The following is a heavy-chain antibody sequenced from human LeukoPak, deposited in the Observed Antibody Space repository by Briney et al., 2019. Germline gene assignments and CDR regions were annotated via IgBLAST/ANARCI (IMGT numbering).Heavy chain of an antibody. J-gene: IGHJ3*02. CDR3: ARGGHTGSPDAFDI. Sequence: KPSETLSLTCTVSGGSISSGGYYWSWIRQPPGKGLEWIGYIYHSGSTYYNPSLKSRVTISVDTSKNQFSLKLSSVTAADTAVYYCARGGHTGSPDAFDIWGQGTMVTVSS. CDR1: GGSISSGGYY. CDR2: IYHSGST. D-gene: IGHD4-17*01. V-gene: IGHV4-30-2*01.